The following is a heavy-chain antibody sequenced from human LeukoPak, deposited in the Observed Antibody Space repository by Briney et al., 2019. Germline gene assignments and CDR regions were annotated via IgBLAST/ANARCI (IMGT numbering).Heavy chain of an antibody. D-gene: IGHD3-22*01. J-gene: IGHJ3*02. CDR2: ISSSGSTI. CDR1: GFTFSDYY. V-gene: IGHV3-11*04. CDR3: ARVGLKGYSYYYDSSGYFGGAFDI. Sequence: GGSLRLSCAASGFTFSDYYMSWIRQAPGKGLEWVSYISSSGSTIYYADSVKGRFTISRDNSKNTLYLQMNSLRAEDTAVYYCARVGLKGYSYYYDSSGYFGGAFDIWGQGTMVTVSS.